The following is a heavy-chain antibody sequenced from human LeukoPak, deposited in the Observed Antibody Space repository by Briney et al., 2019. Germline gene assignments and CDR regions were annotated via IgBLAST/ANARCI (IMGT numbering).Heavy chain of an antibody. Sequence: GGSLRLSCAASGFTFDDYGMHWVRQAPGKGLEWVSGISWNSGSIGYADSVKGRFTISRDNAKNSLYLQMNSLRAEDTALYYCAKDAEPTYTYGKIDYWSQGTLVTVSS. CDR3: AKDAEPTYTYGKIDY. CDR1: GFTFDDYG. V-gene: IGHV3-9*01. CDR2: ISWNSGSI. D-gene: IGHD5-18*01. J-gene: IGHJ4*02.